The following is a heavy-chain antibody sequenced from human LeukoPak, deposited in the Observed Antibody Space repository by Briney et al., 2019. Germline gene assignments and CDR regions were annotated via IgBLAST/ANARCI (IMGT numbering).Heavy chain of an antibody. CDR1: GFTFSSYW. J-gene: IGHJ4*02. V-gene: IGHV3-7*01. CDR3: ARGYVVLWFGELPDYFDY. CDR2: IKQDGSEK. Sequence: GGSLRLSCAASGFTFSSYWMSWVRQAPGKGLEWVANIKQDGSEKYYVDSVKGRFTISRDNAKNSRYLQMNSLRAEDTAVCHCARGYVVLWFGELPDYFDYWGQGTLVTVSS. D-gene: IGHD3-10*01.